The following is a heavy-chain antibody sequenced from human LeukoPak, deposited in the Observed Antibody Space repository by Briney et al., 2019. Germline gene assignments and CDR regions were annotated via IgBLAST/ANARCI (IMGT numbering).Heavy chain of an antibody. V-gene: IGHV1-2*02. D-gene: IGHD6-13*01. CDR1: GYTFTGYY. Sequence: GASVKVSCKASGYTFTGYYMHWVRQAPGQGLEWMGWINPNSGGTNYAQKFQGRVTMTRDTSISTAYMEPSRLRSDDTAVYYCAREESSRDENWFDPWGQGTLVTVSS. CDR2: INPNSGGT. CDR3: AREESSRDENWFDP. J-gene: IGHJ5*02.